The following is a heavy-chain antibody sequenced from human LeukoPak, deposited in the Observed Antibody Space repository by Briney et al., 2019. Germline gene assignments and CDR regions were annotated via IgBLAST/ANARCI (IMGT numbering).Heavy chain of an antibody. CDR3: ARQGGDILTGYLDY. J-gene: IGHJ4*02. D-gene: IGHD3-9*01. CDR2: ISGSGVGT. Sequence: GGSLRLSCAASGFTFSSYGMSWVRQAPGKGLEWVSGISGSGVGTYYADSVKGRFTISRDYPKNSLYLQMSSLRAEDTAVYYCARQGGDILTGYLDYWGQGTLVTVSS. V-gene: IGHV3-23*01. CDR1: GFTFSSYG.